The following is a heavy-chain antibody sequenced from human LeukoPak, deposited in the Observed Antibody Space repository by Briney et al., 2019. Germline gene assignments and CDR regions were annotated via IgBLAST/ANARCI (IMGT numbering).Heavy chain of an antibody. V-gene: IGHV1-18*01. J-gene: IGHJ4*02. CDR2: ISAYNGNT. CDR1: GYTFTSYG. D-gene: IGHD3-9*01. Sequence: GASVKVSCKASGYTFTSYGISWVRQAPGQGLEWMGWISAYNGNTNYAQKLQGRVTMTTDTSTSTAYMELRSLRSDDTAVYYCARGYDILTGYSTHFDYWGQGTLVTVSS. CDR3: ARGYDILTGYSTHFDY.